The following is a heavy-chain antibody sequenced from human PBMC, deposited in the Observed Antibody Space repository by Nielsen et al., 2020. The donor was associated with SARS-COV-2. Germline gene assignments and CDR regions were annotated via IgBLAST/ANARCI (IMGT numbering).Heavy chain of an antibody. CDR3: TRVYYYGSGSLDY. CDR1: GFTFGDYA. D-gene: IGHD3-10*01. J-gene: IGHJ4*02. Sequence: GESLKISCTASGFTFGDYAVMWVRQAPGKGLEWVGFIRTKAHGGTTEYAASVKGRFTISRDDPKSIAYLQMNSLKTEDTAVYYCTRVYYYGSGSLDYWGQGTLVTVSS. CDR2: IRTKAHGGTT. V-gene: IGHV3-49*04.